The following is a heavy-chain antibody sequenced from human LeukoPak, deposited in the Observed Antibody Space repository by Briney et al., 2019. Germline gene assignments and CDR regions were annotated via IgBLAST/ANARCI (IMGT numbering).Heavy chain of an antibody. Sequence: GGSLRLSCAASGFTFSSYAMSWVRQAPGKGLEWVSSISVGSITYYLDSVKGRFTISRDNSKSTLYLQMHSLRAGDTALYYCAKCNLDNCREGFDIWGQGTMVTVSS. D-gene: IGHD2/OR15-2a*01. CDR3: AKCNLDNCREGFDI. CDR2: ISVGSIT. CDR1: GFTFSSYA. V-gene: IGHV3-23*01. J-gene: IGHJ3*02.